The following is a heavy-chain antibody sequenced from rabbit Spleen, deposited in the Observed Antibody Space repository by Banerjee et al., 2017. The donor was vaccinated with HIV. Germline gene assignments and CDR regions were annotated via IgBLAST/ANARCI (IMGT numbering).Heavy chain of an antibody. CDR2: IYGGSTGST. CDR3: ARGSATMTMVITGYYLSL. Sequence: QSLEESGGGLVQPEGSLKLSCKASKFTLNSYYVSWVRQAPGKGLEWIGTIYGGSTGSTYYANWTKGRFTISKTSSTTVTLQLNSLTGADTATYFCARGSATMTMVITGYYLSLWGQGTLVTVS. D-gene: IGHD2-1*01. J-gene: IGHJ4*01. V-gene: IGHV1S40*01. CDR1: KFTLNSYY.